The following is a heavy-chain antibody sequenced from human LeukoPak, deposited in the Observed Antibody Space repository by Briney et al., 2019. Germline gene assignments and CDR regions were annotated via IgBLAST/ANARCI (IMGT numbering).Heavy chain of an antibody. J-gene: IGHJ6*03. CDR2: ISGSGGST. V-gene: IGHV3-23*01. Sequence: GGSLRLSCAASGFTFSSYGMSWARQAPGKGLEWVSAISGSGGSTYYADSVKGRFTISRDNSKNTLYLQMNSLRAEDTAVYYCAKDAGKLLWFGESSFYYYYYYMDVWGKGTTVTISS. CDR1: GFTFSSYG. D-gene: IGHD3-10*01. CDR3: AKDAGKLLWFGESSFYYYYYYMDV.